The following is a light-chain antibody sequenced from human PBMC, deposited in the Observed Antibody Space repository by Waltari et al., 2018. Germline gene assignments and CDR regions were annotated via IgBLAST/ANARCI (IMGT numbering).Light chain of an antibody. J-gene: IGLJ1*01. CDR1: GSDVGGYTY. Sequence: QSALTQPPSASGSPGQSVTISCPGTGSDVGGYTYVSWYQQHPGKAPQLMIYEVSKRPSVVPDRFSGSKAGNTASLTVSGLQAEDEADYYCSSYAGSNNFGVFGTGTKVTVL. CDR2: EVS. V-gene: IGLV2-8*01. CDR3: SSYAGSNNFGV.